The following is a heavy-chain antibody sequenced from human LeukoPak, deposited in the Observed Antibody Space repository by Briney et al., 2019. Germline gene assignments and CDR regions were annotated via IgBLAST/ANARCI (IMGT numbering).Heavy chain of an antibody. CDR2: IYYSGST. CDR3: ARIGRVSSSHY. V-gene: IGHV4-39*07. J-gene: IGHJ4*02. Sequence: SETLSLTCTVSGGSISSSSYYWGWIRQPPGKGLEWIGSIYYSGSTYYNPSLKSRVTISVDTSKNQFSLKLSSVTAADTAVYYCARIGRVSSSHYWGQGTLVTVSS. CDR1: GGSISSSSYY. D-gene: IGHD6-6*01.